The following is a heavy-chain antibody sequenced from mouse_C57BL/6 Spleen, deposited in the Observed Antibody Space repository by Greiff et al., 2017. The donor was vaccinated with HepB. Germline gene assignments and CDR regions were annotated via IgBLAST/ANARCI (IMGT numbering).Heavy chain of an antibody. CDR1: GYAFSSYW. V-gene: IGHV1-80*01. CDR2: IYPGDGDT. D-gene: IGHD1-1*01. CDR3: ASAYYGSSNWYFDV. Sequence: QVQLQQSGAELVKPGASVKISCKASGYAFSSYWMNWVKQRPGKGLEWIGQIYPGDGDTNYNGKFKGKATLTADKSSSTAYMQLSSLTSEDSAVYFCASAYYGSSNWYFDVWGTGTTVTVSS. J-gene: IGHJ1*03.